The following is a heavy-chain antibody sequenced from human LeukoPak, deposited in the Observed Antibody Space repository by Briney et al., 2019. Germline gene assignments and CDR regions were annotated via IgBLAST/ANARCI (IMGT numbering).Heavy chain of an antibody. Sequence: SETLSLTCTVSGASIRSGDYYWTWIRQPPGKGLEWIGYIYDSGSTYYNPSLKSRITISVDTSENRSSLKLSSVTATDTAVYYCARDCSGGSCYGAFDIWGQGTMVTVSS. CDR2: IYDSGST. CDR1: GASIRSGDYY. CDR3: ARDCSGGSCYGAFDI. J-gene: IGHJ3*02. D-gene: IGHD2-15*01. V-gene: IGHV4-30-4*01.